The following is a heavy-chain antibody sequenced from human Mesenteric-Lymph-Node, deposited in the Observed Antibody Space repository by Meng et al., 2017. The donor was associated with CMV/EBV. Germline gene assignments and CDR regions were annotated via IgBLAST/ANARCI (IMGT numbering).Heavy chain of an antibody. Sequence: GESLKISCTASGFTFGDYAMSWVRQAPGKGLEWVGFIRSKAYGGTTEYAASVKGRFTISRDDSKSIAYLQMNSLKAEDTAMYYCAKTPPHMLRAAYYFDYWGQGTLVTVSS. V-gene: IGHV3-49*04. CDR3: AKTPPHMLRAAYYFDY. J-gene: IGHJ4*02. CDR2: IRSKAYGGTT. CDR1: GFTFGDYA. D-gene: IGHD3-10*01.